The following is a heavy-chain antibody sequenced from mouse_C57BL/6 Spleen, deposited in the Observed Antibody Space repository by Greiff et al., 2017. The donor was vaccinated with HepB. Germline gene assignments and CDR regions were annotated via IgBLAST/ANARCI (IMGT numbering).Heavy chain of an antibody. D-gene: IGHD2-5*01. J-gene: IGHJ1*03. CDR2: ISDGGSYT. V-gene: IGHV5-4*01. CDR1: GFTFSSYA. Sequence: EVKVVESGGGLVKPGGSLKLSCAASGFTFSSYAMSWVRQTPEKRLEWVATISDGGSYTYYPDNVKGRFTISRDNAKNNLYLQLSHLKSEDTAMYYSARDPYSKYVDVWGTGTTVTVT. CDR3: ARDPYSKYVDV.